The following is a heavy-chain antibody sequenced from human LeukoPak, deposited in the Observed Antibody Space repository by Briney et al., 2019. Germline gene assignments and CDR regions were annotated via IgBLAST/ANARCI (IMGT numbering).Heavy chain of an antibody. CDR3: ARRIAARRIFGY. CDR1: GGSFSGYY. Sequence: SETLSLTCAVYGGSFSGYYWSWIRQPPGKGLEWIGEINHSGGTNYNPSLKSRVTISVDTSKNQFSLKLSSVTAADTAVYYCARRIAARRIFGYWGQGTLVTVSS. D-gene: IGHD6-6*01. V-gene: IGHV4-34*01. J-gene: IGHJ4*02. CDR2: INHSGGT.